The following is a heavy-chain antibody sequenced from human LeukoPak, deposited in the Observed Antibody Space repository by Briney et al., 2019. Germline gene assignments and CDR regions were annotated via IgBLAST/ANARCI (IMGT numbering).Heavy chain of an antibody. D-gene: IGHD3-16*01. J-gene: IGHJ4*02. CDR3: ARVFYDYVWGSYLAYDSSGRRYYFDY. V-gene: IGHV1-18*01. CDR1: GYTFTSYG. Sequence: ASLKVSCKASGYTFTSYGISWVRQAPGQGLEWMGWISAYNGNTNYAQKLQGRVTMTTDTSTSTAYMELRSLRSDDTAVYYCARVFYDYVWGSYLAYDSSGRRYYFDYWGQGTLVTVSS. CDR2: ISAYNGNT.